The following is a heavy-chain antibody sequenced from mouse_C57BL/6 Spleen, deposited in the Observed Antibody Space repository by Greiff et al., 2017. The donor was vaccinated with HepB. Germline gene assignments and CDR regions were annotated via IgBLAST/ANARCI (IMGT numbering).Heavy chain of an antibody. CDR1: GYTFTSYW. Sequence: VQLQQPGAELVKPGASVKMSCKASGYTFTSYWITWVKQRPGQGLEWIGDIYPGSGSTNYNEKFKSKATLTVDTSSSTAYMQLSSLTSEDSAVYYCAPDYYGSSSLSYWGQGTTLTVSS. CDR2: IYPGSGST. CDR3: APDYYGSSSLSY. J-gene: IGHJ2*01. V-gene: IGHV1-55*01. D-gene: IGHD1-1*01.